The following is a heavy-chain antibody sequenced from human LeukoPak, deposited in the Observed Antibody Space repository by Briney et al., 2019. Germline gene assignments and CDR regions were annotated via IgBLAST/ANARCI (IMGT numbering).Heavy chain of an antibody. Sequence: ASVKVSCKDSVYTFTSYDINWVRQATGQELQWMVWMNPNSGNTGYAQKFQGRVTITRNTSISTAYMELSSLRSEDTAVYYCARGPHIVATIVLRPYYFDYWGQGTLVTVSS. J-gene: IGHJ4*02. CDR3: ARGPHIVATIVLRPYYFDY. V-gene: IGHV1-8*03. CDR2: MNPNSGNT. D-gene: IGHD5-12*01. CDR1: VYTFTSYD.